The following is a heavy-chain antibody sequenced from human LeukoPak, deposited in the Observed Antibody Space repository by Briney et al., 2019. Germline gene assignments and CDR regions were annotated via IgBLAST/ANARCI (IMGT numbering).Heavy chain of an antibody. V-gene: IGHV3-7*01. CDR1: GFTFSSYW. D-gene: IGHD3-16*02. Sequence: GGSLRLSCAASGFTFSSYWMSWVRQAPGKGLEWVANIKQDGSEKYYVDSVKGRSTISRDNDKNSLSLQMTSLRAEDTAVYYCARVGGRYSPLGYWGQGTLVTVSS. CDR2: IKQDGSEK. CDR3: ARVGGRYSPLGY. J-gene: IGHJ4*02.